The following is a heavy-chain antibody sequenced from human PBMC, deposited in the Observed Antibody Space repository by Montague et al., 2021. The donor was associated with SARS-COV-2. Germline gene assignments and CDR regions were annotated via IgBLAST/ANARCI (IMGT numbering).Heavy chain of an antibody. J-gene: IGHJ6*03. D-gene: IGHD3-10*01. CDR1: GTSFSGYY. CDR2: INHDGST. V-gene: IGHV4-34*01. CDR3: ARLRDGVVPSPILGVGPYYSYYYMDV. Sequence: SETLSLTCAVPGTSFSGYYWNWIRQPPGKGLEWIGEINHDGSTNYNPSLKSRLTISADTSKNQFSLKLTSVAAADTAVYYCARLRDGVVPSPILGVGPYYSYYYMDVWGKGTTVTVSS.